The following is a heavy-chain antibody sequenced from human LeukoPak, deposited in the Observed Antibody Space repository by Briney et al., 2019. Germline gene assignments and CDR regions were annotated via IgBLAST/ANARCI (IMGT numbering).Heavy chain of an antibody. J-gene: IGHJ4*02. CDR2: TSGSGDST. CDR1: GLTFSIYT. D-gene: IGHD2-2*02. CDR3: ATGSCSSSTCYRRY. V-gene: IGHV3-23*01. Sequence: GGSLRLSCAASGLTFSIYTMNWVRQAPGKGLEWVSGTSGSGDSTYYADSVKGRFTISRDNSKNTLYLQMNSLRAEDTAVFYCATGSCSSSTCYRRYWGQGTLVTVSS.